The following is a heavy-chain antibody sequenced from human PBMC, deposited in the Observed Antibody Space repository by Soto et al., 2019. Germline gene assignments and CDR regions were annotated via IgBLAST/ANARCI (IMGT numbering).Heavy chain of an antibody. Sequence: EVHLVESGGNLIQPGGSLRLSCAASGFNVISNFMTWVRQAPGKGLEWVSTMYAGGDTIYADSVKGRFTISRDNSKNSLYMQIMSLTAEDTAVYDCARETYCSGGRCDGQLDCWGRGTLVTVSS. D-gene: IGHD2-15*01. J-gene: IGHJ4*02. CDR1: GFNVISNF. CDR3: ARETYCSGGRCDGQLDC. CDR2: MYAGGDT. V-gene: IGHV3-53*01.